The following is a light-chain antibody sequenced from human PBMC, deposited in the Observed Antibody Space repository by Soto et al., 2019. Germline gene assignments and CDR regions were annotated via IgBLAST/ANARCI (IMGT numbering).Light chain of an antibody. V-gene: IGLV1-40*01. CDR2: GNS. J-gene: IGLJ1*01. CDR3: QSYDSSLSARYV. Sequence: QSVLTQPPSVSGAPGQRVTISCTGISSNIGAGYDVHWYQQLPGTAPKLLIYGNSNRPSGVPDRFSGSKSGTSASLAITGLQAEDEADYYCQSYDSSLSARYVFGTGTKLTVL. CDR1: SSNIGAGYD.